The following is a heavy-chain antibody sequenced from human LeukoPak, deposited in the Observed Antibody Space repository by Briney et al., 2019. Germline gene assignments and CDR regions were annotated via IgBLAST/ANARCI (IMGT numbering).Heavy chain of an antibody. V-gene: IGHV4-39*01. Sequence: SETLSLTCTVSGGSISSSSYYWGWIRQPPGKGLEWIGSIYYSGSTYYNPSLKSRVTISVHTSKNQFSLKLSSVTAADTAVYYCARQAPSEDSSGYYYFDYWGQGTLVTVSS. CDR2: IYYSGST. CDR1: GGSISSSSYY. D-gene: IGHD3-22*01. J-gene: IGHJ4*02. CDR3: ARQAPSEDSSGYYYFDY.